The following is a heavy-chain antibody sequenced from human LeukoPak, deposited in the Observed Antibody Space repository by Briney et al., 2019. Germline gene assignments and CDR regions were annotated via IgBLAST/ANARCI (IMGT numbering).Heavy chain of an antibody. Sequence: GGSLRLSCAASGFTFSSYWMSWVRQAPGKGLEWVANINQDGSEKYYVDSVKGRFTISRDNAKNSLYLQLNSLRAEDTAVYYCARVLHKRNYDSSDYYGSWGQGTLVTVSS. CDR1: GFTFSSYW. V-gene: IGHV3-7*04. CDR2: INQDGSEK. J-gene: IGHJ5*02. D-gene: IGHD3-22*01. CDR3: ARVLHKRNYDSSDYYGS.